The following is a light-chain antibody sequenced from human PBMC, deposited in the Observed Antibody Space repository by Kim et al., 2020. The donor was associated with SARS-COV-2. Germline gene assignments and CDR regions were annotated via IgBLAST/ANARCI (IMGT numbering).Light chain of an antibody. CDR2: GAS. Sequence: SPGERATLSCRASQSVSSSHLAWYQQKPGQAPRLLIYGASSRAAGLPDRFSGSGSGTDFTLTISRLEAEDFAVYYCQQYGSSPRTFGQGTKVDIK. V-gene: IGKV3-20*01. CDR3: QQYGSSPRT. J-gene: IGKJ1*01. CDR1: QSVSSSH.